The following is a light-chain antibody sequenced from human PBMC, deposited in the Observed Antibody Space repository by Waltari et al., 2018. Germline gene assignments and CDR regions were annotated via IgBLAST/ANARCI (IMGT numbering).Light chain of an antibody. CDR3: QAWVSRTVV. CDR1: RVADTY. J-gene: IGLJ2*01. V-gene: IGLV3-1*01. Sequence: SYELTQPPSVSVSPGQTATITCSGDRVADTYLWWYQQRPGQSPVLVIFHHSQRPSGIPERFGGSTSGNTATLTIREAQTMDEADYYCQAWVSRTVVFGGGTKLTVL. CDR2: HHS.